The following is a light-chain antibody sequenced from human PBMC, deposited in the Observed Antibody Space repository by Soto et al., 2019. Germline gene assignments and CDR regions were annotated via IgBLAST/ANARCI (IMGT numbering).Light chain of an antibody. V-gene: IGLV2-23*03. Sequence: QSALTQPASVSGSPGQSIALSCIGTSSDIGAYNLVSWYQQHPGKAPKLTIFEGSKRPSGVSTRFSGSKSGNTASLTISGLQAEDEADYYCCSFAGRSTFDVFGGGTKLTVL. CDR3: CSFAGRSTFDV. J-gene: IGLJ3*02. CDR2: EGS. CDR1: SSDIGAYNL.